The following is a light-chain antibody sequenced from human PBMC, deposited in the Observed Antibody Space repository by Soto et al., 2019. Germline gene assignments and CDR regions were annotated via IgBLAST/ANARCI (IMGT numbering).Light chain of an antibody. CDR1: QSVSSN. CDR2: GAS. CDR3: KQYSDWPPT. J-gene: IGKJ1*01. V-gene: IGKV3-15*01. Sequence: EVGVTQFPPNLSVSQGERATLSCSASQSVSSNLAWYQQEPGQAHRLLINGASTRATGIPARFSGSGSGTEFSLTISSLQSEDFALYYCKQYSDWPPTFGQGTKVDIK.